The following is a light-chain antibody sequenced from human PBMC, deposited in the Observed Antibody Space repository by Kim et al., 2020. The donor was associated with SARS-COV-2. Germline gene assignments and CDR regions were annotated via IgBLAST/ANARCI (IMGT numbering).Light chain of an antibody. CDR1: QSFSSSY. CDR3: QQYASTPLT. Sequence: SPGERATRSCRASQSFSSSYLAWYQQKPGQTPRLLIYGASSRATGIPERFRGSVSGTGFTLTISGLDPEDCAVYYCQQYASTPLTFGGGTKVDIK. V-gene: IGKV3-20*01. J-gene: IGKJ4*01. CDR2: GAS.